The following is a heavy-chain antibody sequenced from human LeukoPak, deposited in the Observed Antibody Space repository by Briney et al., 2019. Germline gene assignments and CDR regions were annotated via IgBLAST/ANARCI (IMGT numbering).Heavy chain of an antibody. Sequence: SETLSLTCAVYGAPFSGYWWYWIRQPPGKGLEWIGEINHSRITNYNPSLKSRVSISVDTSKNQFSLKLSSVTAADTAVYYCAREYRSGYDDKIDYWGQGTLVTVSS. CDR3: AREYRSGYDDKIDY. CDR2: INHSRIT. CDR1: GAPFSGYW. J-gene: IGHJ4*02. V-gene: IGHV4-34*01. D-gene: IGHD3-22*01.